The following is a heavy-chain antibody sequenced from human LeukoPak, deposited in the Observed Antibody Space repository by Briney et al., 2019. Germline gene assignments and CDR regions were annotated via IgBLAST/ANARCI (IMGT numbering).Heavy chain of an antibody. CDR2: ISSSSSYI. D-gene: IGHD3-22*01. CDR1: GFTFSSYS. Sequence: GGSLRLSCAASGFTFSSYSMNWVRQAPGKGLEWVSSISSSSSYIYYANSEKGRFTISRDNAKNSLYLQMNSLRAEDTAVYYCARDWWVKDYYDSSGYTGDWGQGTLVTVSS. V-gene: IGHV3-21*01. J-gene: IGHJ4*02. CDR3: ARDWWVKDYYDSSGYTGD.